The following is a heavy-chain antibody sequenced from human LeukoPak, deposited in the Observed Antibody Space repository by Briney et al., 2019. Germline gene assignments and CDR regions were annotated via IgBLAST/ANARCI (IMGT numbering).Heavy chain of an antibody. CDR2: IRYDGSNK. V-gene: IGHV3-33*08. Sequence: QPGRSLRLSCVASGFTFSDYHMTWMRQAPGKGLEWVAFIRYDGSNKYYADSVKGRFTISRDNSKNTLYLQMNSLRAEDTAVYYYARISPNSSSWCFDYWGQGTLVTVSS. J-gene: IGHJ4*02. D-gene: IGHD6-13*01. CDR1: GFTFSDYH. CDR3: ARISPNSSSWCFDY.